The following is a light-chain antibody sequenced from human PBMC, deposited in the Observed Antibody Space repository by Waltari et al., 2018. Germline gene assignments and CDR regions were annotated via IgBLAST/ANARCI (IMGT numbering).Light chain of an antibody. V-gene: IGKV1-17*01. CDR3: LQHNSYPWT. CDR2: AAS. CDR1: QGISSY. J-gene: IGKJ1*01. Sequence: DIQMTQSPSSLSASVGDTVTITCRASQGISSYLNWFQQKPGKAPKILIYAASSLESGVPSRFSGSGSVTEFTLTISSLKPEDVAAYYCLQHNSYPWTFGQGTKVEIK.